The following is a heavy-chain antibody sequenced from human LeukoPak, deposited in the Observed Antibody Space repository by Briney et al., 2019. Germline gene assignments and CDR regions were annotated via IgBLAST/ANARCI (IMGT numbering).Heavy chain of an antibody. V-gene: IGHV4-59*12. Sequence: TSETLSLTCTVSGGPISSYYWSWIRQPPGKGLEWIGYIYYSGSTYYNPSLKSRVTISVDTSKNQFSLKLSSVTAADTAVYYCARVGGYSYGHDYWGQGTLVTVSS. CDR2: IYYSGST. D-gene: IGHD5-18*01. CDR1: GGPISSYY. CDR3: ARVGGYSYGHDY. J-gene: IGHJ4*02.